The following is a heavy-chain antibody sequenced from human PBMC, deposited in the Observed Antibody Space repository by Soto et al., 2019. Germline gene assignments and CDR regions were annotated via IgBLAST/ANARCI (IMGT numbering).Heavy chain of an antibody. CDR3: ATRYCSGSGCYFDY. Sequence: EVQLLESGGALVQPGGSLRLSCAASGFTFSTYVMTWVRQAPGEGLEWVSTINGGGGATYHADSVKGRFTISRDNSKNTLYLQMESLRAEDTAVYYCATRYCSGSGCYFDYWGQGTLVAVSS. D-gene: IGHD2-15*01. CDR1: GFTFSTYV. CDR2: INGGGGAT. J-gene: IGHJ4*02. V-gene: IGHV3-23*01.